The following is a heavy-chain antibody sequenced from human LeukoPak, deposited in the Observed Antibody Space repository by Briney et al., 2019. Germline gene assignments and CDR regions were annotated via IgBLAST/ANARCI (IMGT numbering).Heavy chain of an antibody. Sequence: PGGSLRLSCAASGFTVSSNYMSWVRQAPGKGLEWVSVIYSGGTTYYADSVKGRFTISRDSSMNTVYLQLNGLRVEDTALYYCARDGTSFYFDYWGQGTPVTVSS. J-gene: IGHJ4*02. V-gene: IGHV3-66*01. CDR1: GFTVSSNY. CDR2: IYSGGTT. CDR3: ARDGTSFYFDY. D-gene: IGHD6-6*01.